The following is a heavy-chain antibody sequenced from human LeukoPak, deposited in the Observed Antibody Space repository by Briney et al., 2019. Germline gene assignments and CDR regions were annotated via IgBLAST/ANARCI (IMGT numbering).Heavy chain of an antibody. D-gene: IGHD3-22*01. Sequence: SVKVSCKASGGTFSSYAISWVRQAPGQGLEWMGRIIPILGIANYAQKFQGRVTITADKSTSTAYMELSSLRSEDTAVYYCARDRDSSGNWGYEMAFDIWGQGTMVTVSS. CDR3: ARDRDSSGNWGYEMAFDI. CDR1: GGTFSSYA. J-gene: IGHJ3*02. CDR2: IIPILGIA. V-gene: IGHV1-69*04.